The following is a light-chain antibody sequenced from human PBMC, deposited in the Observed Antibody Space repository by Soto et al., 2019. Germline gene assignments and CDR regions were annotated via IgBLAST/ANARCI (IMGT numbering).Light chain of an antibody. J-gene: IGKJ1*01. V-gene: IGKV1-39*01. CDR3: QQSYSSPQT. CDR2: AAS. Sequence: SHITLSSSSLSASVGDRVAITCRASQSVSSYLDWYQQKPGQAPKLLIYAASSLQSGVPSRFSGSGSGTDFTLTISSLEPEDFATYYCQQSYSSPQTFGQGTKV. CDR1: QSVSSY.